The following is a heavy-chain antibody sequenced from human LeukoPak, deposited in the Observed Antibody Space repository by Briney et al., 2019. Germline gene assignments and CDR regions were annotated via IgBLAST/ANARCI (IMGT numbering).Heavy chain of an antibody. CDR3: ARGRGKPYGSGARFDY. CDR1: GGSMNNYY. J-gene: IGHJ4*02. Sequence: SETLSLTCTVSGGSMNNYYWSWIRQPPGKGLEWIGEINHSGSTNYNPSLKSRVTISVDTSKNQFSLKLSSVTAADTAVYYCARGRGKPYGSGARFDYWGQGTLVTVSS. D-gene: IGHD3-10*01. CDR2: INHSGST. V-gene: IGHV4-34*01.